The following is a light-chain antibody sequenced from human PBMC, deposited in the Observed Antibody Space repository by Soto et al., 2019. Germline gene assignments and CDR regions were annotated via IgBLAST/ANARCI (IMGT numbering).Light chain of an antibody. Sequence: QSALTQPRSVSGSPGQSVTISCTGTSSDVGGYNYVSWYQQHPGKAPKLMIYDVSKWPSGVPDRFSGSKSGNTASLTISGLQAEDEADYYCCSFAGNNNLVFGGGTKVTVL. V-gene: IGLV2-11*01. CDR1: SSDVGGYNY. CDR2: DVS. CDR3: CSFAGNNNLV. J-gene: IGLJ2*01.